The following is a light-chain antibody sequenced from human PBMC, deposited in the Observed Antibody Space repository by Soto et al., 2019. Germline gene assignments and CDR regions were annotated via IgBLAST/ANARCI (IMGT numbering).Light chain of an antibody. Sequence: QSVLTQSPSASAPPGASVKLTCTLSSGHSDYAIAWHQQQPEKGPRYLMKVTSDGSHTKGDGIPDRFSGSSSGADRYLTISSLRSDDEADYYCQAWGTGGVFGGGTQLTVL. CDR1: SGHSDYA. CDR3: QAWGTGGV. CDR2: VTSDGSH. V-gene: IGLV4-69*01. J-gene: IGLJ3*02.